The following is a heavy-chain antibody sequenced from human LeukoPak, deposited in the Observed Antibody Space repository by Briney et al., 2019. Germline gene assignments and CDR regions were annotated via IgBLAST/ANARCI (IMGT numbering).Heavy chain of an antibody. J-gene: IGHJ4*02. V-gene: IGHV4-30-2*01. CDR1: GGSISSGGYY. Sequence: SQTLSLTCTVSGGSISSGGYYWSWIRQPPGKGLEWIGYIYHSGSTYYNPSLKSRVTISVDRSKNQFSLKLSSVTAADTAVYYCARGTYGKGSDFDYWGQGTLVTVSS. CDR3: ARGTYGKGSDFDY. D-gene: IGHD3-10*01. CDR2: IYHSGST.